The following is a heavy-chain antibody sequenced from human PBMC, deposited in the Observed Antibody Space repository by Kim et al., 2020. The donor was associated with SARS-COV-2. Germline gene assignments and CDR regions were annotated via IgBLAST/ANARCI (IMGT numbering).Heavy chain of an antibody. J-gene: IGHJ1*01. V-gene: IGHV3-23*01. CDR2: IGPGGDT. Sequence: GGSLRLSCAASGFTFNSYALSWVRQAPGMGLEWVSGIGPGGDTHYVDSVKGRLTISRDNSRNTLSLQMNNLRVEDTAVYYCSKYKVKTPPAYGGQGARAT. D-gene: IGHD1-20*01. CDR3: SKYKVKTPPAY. CDR1: GFTFNSYA.